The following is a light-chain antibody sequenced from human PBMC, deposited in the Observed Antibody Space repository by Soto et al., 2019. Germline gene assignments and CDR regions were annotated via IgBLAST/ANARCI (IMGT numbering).Light chain of an antibody. J-gene: IGKJ5*01. V-gene: IGKV1-39*01. CDR3: QQFYSAPIT. CDR2: SAS. Sequence: DIQMSQYPSSLSASVGDSVTMSCGASQTIKNYLNWYQQKPGRAPNLLIYSASTLHSGVPSRFSGTKSATDFTLTITSLQPEDFATYYCQQFYSAPITFGQGTRLEN. CDR1: QTIKNY.